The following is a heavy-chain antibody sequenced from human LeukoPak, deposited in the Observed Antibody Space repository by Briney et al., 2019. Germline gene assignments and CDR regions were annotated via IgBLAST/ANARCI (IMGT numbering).Heavy chain of an antibody. V-gene: IGHV4-61*09. CDR3: ARLPPRPRYSSGWRYYFDY. CDR2: IHTSGTM. CDR1: GGSVSTGSYY. D-gene: IGHD6-19*01. Sequence: SETLSLTCTVSGGSVSTGSYYWSWIRQPAGRGLEWIGHIHTSGTMNYNASLKSRVRISVETSKNQFSLKLSSVTAADTAVYYCARLPPRPRYSSGWRYYFDYWGQGTLVTVSS. J-gene: IGHJ4*02.